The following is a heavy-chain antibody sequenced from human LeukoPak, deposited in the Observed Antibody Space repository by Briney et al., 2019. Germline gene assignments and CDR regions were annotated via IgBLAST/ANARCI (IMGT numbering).Heavy chain of an antibody. CDR3: ASLMAVEGIDY. D-gene: IGHD2-8*01. CDR2: ISSSSSYI. CDR1: GFTFSSYS. Sequence: GSLRLSCAASGFTFSSYSMNWVRQAPGKGLEWVSSISSSSSYIYYADSVKGRFTISRDKPKNSLYLQMNSLRAEDTAVYYCASLMAVEGIDYWGQGTLVTVSS. V-gene: IGHV3-21*01. J-gene: IGHJ4*02.